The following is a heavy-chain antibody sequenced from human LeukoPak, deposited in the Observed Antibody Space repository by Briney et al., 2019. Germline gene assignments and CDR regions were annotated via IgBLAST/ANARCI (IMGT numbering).Heavy chain of an antibody. Sequence: GGSLRLSCAASGFTFSSYWMHWVRQAPGKGLVWVSRINSDVTSTTYADSVKGRFTISRDNAKNTLYLQMNSLRAEDTAVYYCASWQQLVQGYFDYWGQGTLVTVSS. CDR3: ASWQQLVQGYFDY. CDR1: GFTFSSYW. D-gene: IGHD6-6*01. J-gene: IGHJ4*02. CDR2: INSDVTST. V-gene: IGHV3-74*01.